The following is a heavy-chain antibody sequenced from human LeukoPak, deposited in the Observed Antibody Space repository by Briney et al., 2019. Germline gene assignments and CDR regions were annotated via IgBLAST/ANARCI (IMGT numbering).Heavy chain of an antibody. Sequence: SVKVSCKSSGFTFSTSAVQWVRQARGQRLEWIGWIIVGTGTTNYAQSLQGRLTITRDMSTNTAYMELSSLRSEDTAVYYCAAERYGGISDCCNFEIWGQGTMVTVSS. J-gene: IGHJ3*02. CDR3: AAERYGGISDCCNFEI. V-gene: IGHV1-58*01. CDR1: GFTFSTSA. D-gene: IGHD4-23*01. CDR2: IIVGTGTT.